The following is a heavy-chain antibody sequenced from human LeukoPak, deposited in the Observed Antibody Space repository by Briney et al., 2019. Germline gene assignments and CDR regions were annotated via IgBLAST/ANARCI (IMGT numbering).Heavy chain of an antibody. Sequence: PTETLSLTCTVSGGSISSSSYYWGWIRQPPGKGLEWIGSIYYSGSTYYNPSLKSRVTISVDTSKNQFSLKLSSVTAADTAVYYCARGSYSLFDYWGQGTLVTVSS. CDR3: ARGSYSLFDY. V-gene: IGHV4-39*01. D-gene: IGHD1-26*01. CDR1: GGSISSSSYY. CDR2: IYYSGST. J-gene: IGHJ4*02.